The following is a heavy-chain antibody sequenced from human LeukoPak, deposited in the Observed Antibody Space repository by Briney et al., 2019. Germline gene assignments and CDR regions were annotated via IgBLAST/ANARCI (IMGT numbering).Heavy chain of an antibody. J-gene: IGHJ4*02. CDR1: GGTFSSYG. CDR3: ARGARGYSGGFDSLLYFDC. D-gene: IGHD5-12*01. V-gene: IGHV1-69*13. Sequence: SVKVSCKASGGTFSSYGISWLRQAPGQGLEWMGRIIPIFGIVNHAQKFQDIGTVTADESTTTVYLELSSLRSEDTAVYYCARGARGYSGGFDSLLYFDCWGQGTLVTVSS. CDR2: IIPIFGIV.